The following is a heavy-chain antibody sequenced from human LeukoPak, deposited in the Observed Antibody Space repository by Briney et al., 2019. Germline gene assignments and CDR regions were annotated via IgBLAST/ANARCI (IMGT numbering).Heavy chain of an antibody. J-gene: IGHJ5*02. Sequence: GASVKVSCKASGYTFTSYDINWVRQATGHGLEWMGWMNPNSGNTGYAQKFQGRVTMTRNTSISTAYMELSSLRSEDTAVFYCARGRLNGYPGYWFDPWGQGALVTVSS. CDR1: GYTFTSYD. D-gene: IGHD6-25*01. CDR2: MNPNSGNT. V-gene: IGHV1-8*01. CDR3: ARGRLNGYPGYWFDP.